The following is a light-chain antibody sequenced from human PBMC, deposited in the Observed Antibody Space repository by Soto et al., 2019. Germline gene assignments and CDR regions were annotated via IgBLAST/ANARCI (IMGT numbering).Light chain of an antibody. CDR1: SSDVGGYNY. CDR2: DVS. Sequence: QSALTQPRSVSGSPGQSVTISCTGTSSDVGGYNYVSWYQQHPGKAPKLMIYDVSKRPSGVPDRFSGSKSGTSASLAITGLQAEDEADYYCQSYDSSPYYVFGTGTKVTVL. J-gene: IGLJ1*01. CDR3: QSYDSSPYYV. V-gene: IGLV2-11*01.